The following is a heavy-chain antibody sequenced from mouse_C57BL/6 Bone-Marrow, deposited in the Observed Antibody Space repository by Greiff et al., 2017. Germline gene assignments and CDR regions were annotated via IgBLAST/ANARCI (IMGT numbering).Heavy chain of an antibody. J-gene: IGHJ3*01. V-gene: IGHV1-26*01. Sequence: EVQLQQSGPELVKPGASVKISCKASGYTFTDYYMNWVKQSHGKSLEWIGDINPNNGGTSYNQKFKGKATLTVDKSSSTAYMELRSLTSEDSAVYYCARILYYDYDEGFAYWGQGTLVTGSA. CDR1: GYTFTDYY. CDR3: ARILYYDYDEGFAY. CDR2: INPNNGGT. D-gene: IGHD2-4*01.